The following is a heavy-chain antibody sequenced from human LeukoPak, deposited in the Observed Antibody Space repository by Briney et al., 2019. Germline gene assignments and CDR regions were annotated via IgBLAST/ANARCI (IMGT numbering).Heavy chain of an antibody. D-gene: IGHD5-18*01. J-gene: IGHJ4*02. V-gene: IGHV3-23*01. Sequence: PGGSLRLSCAASGFRFGDYGMSWVRQAPGKGLEWVSSFSGSGGSTYYADSVKGRFTISRDNSKNTLYLQMNSLRAEDTAVYYCAKDLGMQVWFPLWGQGTLVTVSS. CDR3: AKDLGMQVWFPL. CDR1: GFRFGDYG. CDR2: FSGSGGST.